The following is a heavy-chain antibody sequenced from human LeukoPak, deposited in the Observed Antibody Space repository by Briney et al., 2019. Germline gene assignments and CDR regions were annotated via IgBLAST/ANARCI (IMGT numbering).Heavy chain of an antibody. CDR2: ISETRNKD. Sequence: GGSLRLSCAASGFTFSNYAMSWVRQAPGKGLEWVSAISETRNKDYYADSVKGRFAISRDNSKNILHLQMNSLRVEDTAIYYCNFGLGDFWVQGTLVAVSS. V-gene: IGHV3-23*01. J-gene: IGHJ4*02. CDR1: GFTFSNYA. CDR3: NFGLGDF. D-gene: IGHD3-16*01.